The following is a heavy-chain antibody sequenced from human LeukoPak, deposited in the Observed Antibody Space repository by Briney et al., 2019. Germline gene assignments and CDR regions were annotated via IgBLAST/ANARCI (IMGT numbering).Heavy chain of an antibody. CDR3: ARETGFSGRYFDY. Sequence: GGSLRLSCAASGFTFSSNGMSWVRQAPGKGLEWVSGISCSGGSTYHADSVKGRFTISRDNSKNTLYLQMNSLRAEDTAVYYCARETGFSGRYFDYWGQGTLVTVSS. V-gene: IGHV3-23*01. CDR1: GFTFSSNG. J-gene: IGHJ4*02. CDR2: ISCSGGST. D-gene: IGHD1-14*01.